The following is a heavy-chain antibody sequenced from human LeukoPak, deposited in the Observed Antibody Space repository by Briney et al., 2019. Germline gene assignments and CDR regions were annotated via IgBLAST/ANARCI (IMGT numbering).Heavy chain of an antibody. V-gene: IGHV4-59*08. CDR1: GGSISSYY. Sequence: SETLSLTCTVSGGSISSYYWSWIRQPPGKGLEWIGYIYYSGSTKYNPSLKSRVTISVDTSKNQFSLKLSSVTAADTAVYYCASADCSGGSCYAAYYFYGMDVWGQGTTVTVSS. CDR2: IYYSGST. J-gene: IGHJ6*02. CDR3: ASADCSGGSCYAAYYFYGMDV. D-gene: IGHD2-15*01.